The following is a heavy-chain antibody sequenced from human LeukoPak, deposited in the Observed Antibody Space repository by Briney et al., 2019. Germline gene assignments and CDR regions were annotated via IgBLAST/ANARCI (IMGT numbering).Heavy chain of an antibody. CDR2: INAGNGNT. CDR1: GYTFTSYA. CDR3: ARGLVRGERYFDY. V-gene: IGHV1-3*01. J-gene: IGHJ4*02. D-gene: IGHD3-10*01. Sequence: GASVKVSCKASGYTFTSYAMHWVRQAPGQRLEWMGWINAGNGNTKYSQKFQGRVTITRDTSASTAYMELSSLRSEGTAVYYCARGLVRGERYFDYWGQGTLVTVSS.